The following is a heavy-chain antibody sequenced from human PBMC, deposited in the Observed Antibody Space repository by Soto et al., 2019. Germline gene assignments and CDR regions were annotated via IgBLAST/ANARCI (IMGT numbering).Heavy chain of an antibody. CDR2: INQDGSAK. CDR1: GFTFGNQW. CDR3: ARGPF. J-gene: IGHJ4*02. V-gene: IGHV3-7*01. Sequence: EVQLVESGGGVVQPGGSLRLSCAVSGFTFGNQWMSWVRQAPGKGLEWVANINQDGSAKPHVDSVEGRFTISRDNAKNSLYLQMNSLRVEDTAVYYCARGPFWGQGTLVTVSS. D-gene: IGHD3-3*02.